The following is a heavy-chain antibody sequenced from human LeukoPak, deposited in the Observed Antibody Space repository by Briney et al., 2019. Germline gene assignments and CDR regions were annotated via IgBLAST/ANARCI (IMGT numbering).Heavy chain of an antibody. Sequence: SETLSLTCTVAGYAISSGYYWGWIRQTPGEGLEWIAKIFHDGTTHYNPSLRSRAAMSVDTSKNDFSLRLSSVTAADTGIYYCVRDSSATLAFDIWGQGTMVTVPS. CDR2: IFHDGTT. D-gene: IGHD6-25*01. V-gene: IGHV4-38-2*02. CDR1: GYAISSGYY. CDR3: VRDSSATLAFDI. J-gene: IGHJ3*02.